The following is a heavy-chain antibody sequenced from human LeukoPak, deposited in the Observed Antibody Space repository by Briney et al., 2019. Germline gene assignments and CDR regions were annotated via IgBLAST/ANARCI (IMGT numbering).Heavy chain of an antibody. CDR2: IYYSGST. D-gene: IGHD2/OR15-2a*01. J-gene: IGHJ4*02. CDR3: ARVGRRLSMQYYFDY. CDR1: GSSISSYY. V-gene: IGHV4-59*01. Sequence: SETLSLTCTVSGSSISSYYWSWIRQPPGKGLEWIGYIYYSGSTNYNPSLKSRVTISVDTSKNQFSLKLSSVTAADTAVYYCARVGRRLSMQYYFDYWGQGTLVTVSS.